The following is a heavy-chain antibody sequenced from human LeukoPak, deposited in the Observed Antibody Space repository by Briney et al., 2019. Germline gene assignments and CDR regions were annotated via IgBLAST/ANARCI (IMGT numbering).Heavy chain of an antibody. CDR2: IYYSGST. V-gene: IGHV4-59*01. Sequence: KPSETLSLTCAVYGGSFSGYYWSWIRQPPGKGLEWIGYIYYSGSTNYNPSLKSRVTISVDTSKNQFSLKLSSVTAADTAVYYCARGRPQNYWGQGTLVTVSS. CDR3: ARGRPQNY. J-gene: IGHJ4*02. CDR1: GGSFSGYY.